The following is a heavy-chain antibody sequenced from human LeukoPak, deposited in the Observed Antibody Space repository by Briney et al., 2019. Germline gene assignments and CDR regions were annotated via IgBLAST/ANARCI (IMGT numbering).Heavy chain of an antibody. Sequence: SETLSLTCAVYGGSFSGYYWSWIRQPPGKGLEWIGEINHSGSTNYNPSLKSRVTISVDTSKNQFSLKLSSVTAADTAVYYCAGGLGSSWHYYYYYMDVWGKGTTVTVSS. CDR1: GGSFSGYY. V-gene: IGHV4-34*01. CDR2: INHSGST. D-gene: IGHD6-13*01. CDR3: AGGLGSSWHYYYYYMDV. J-gene: IGHJ6*03.